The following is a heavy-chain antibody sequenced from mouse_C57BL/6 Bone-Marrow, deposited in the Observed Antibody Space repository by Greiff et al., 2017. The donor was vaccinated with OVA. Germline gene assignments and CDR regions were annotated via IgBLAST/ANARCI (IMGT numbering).Heavy chain of an antibody. J-gene: IGHJ2*01. V-gene: IGHV5-6*01. CDR2: ISSGGSYT. CDR1: GFTFSSYA. Sequence: EVHLVESGEGLVKPGGSLKLSCAASGFTFSSYAMSWVRQTPEKRLEWVAYISSGGSYTYYPDSVKGRFTISRDNAKNTLYLQMSSLKSEDTAMYYCARHVWEDNYWGQGTTLTVSS. D-gene: IGHD4-1*01. CDR3: ARHVWEDNY.